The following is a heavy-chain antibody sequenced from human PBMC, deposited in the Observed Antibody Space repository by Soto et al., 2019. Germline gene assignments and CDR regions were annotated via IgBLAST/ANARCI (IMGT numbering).Heavy chain of an antibody. CDR2: IIPIFGTA. Sequence: QVQLVQSGAEVKKPGSSVKVSCKASGGTFSSYAISWVRQAPGQGLEWMGGIIPIFGTANYAQKFQGRVTITADKSTSTAYMEVSSLRSEDTAVYYCAIELHYYDSSGYGGPNEYFQHWGQGTLVTVSS. D-gene: IGHD3-22*01. CDR3: AIELHYYDSSGYGGPNEYFQH. V-gene: IGHV1-69*06. CDR1: GGTFSSYA. J-gene: IGHJ1*01.